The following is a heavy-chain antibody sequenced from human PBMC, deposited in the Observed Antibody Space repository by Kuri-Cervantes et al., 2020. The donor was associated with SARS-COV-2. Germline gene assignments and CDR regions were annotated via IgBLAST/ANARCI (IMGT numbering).Heavy chain of an antibody. V-gene: IGHV1-2*02. Sequence: ASVKVSCKASGYTFTGYYTHWVRQASGQGLEWMGWINPNSGGTNYAQKFQGRVTMTRDTSISTAYMELSRLRSDDTAVYYCAVEYSSSSGHQGDDYWGQGTLVTVSS. D-gene: IGHD6-6*01. CDR1: GYTFTGYY. J-gene: IGHJ4*02. CDR3: AVEYSSSSGHQGDDY. CDR2: INPNSGGT.